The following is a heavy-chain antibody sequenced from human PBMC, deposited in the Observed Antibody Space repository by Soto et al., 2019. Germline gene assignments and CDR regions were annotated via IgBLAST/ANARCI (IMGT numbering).Heavy chain of an antibody. J-gene: IGHJ6*02. CDR3: TTGIVVVIPSGMDV. V-gene: IGHV3-15*01. CDR1: GFTFSNAW. D-gene: IGHD3-22*01. CDR2: IKRKTDGGTT. Sequence: EVQLVESGGGLVKPGGSLRLSCAASGFTFSNAWMSWVRQAPGKGLEWVGRIKRKTDGGTTDYAAPVKGRFTISRDDSKNTPYLEINSLKTEDTAVYYCTTGIVVVIPSGMDVWGQGTTVTVSS.